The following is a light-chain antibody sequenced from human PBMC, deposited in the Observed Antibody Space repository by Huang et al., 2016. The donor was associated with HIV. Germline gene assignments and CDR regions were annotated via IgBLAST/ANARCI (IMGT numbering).Light chain of an antibody. CDR1: QSVNSNY. CDR2: AAY. CDR3: QQYGSSSFT. V-gene: IGKV3-20*01. J-gene: IGKJ3*01. Sequence: EIVLTQSPGTPSLSPGERGTLSCRASQSVNSNYLAWYQQKPCQAPSLLIYAAYSRATGIPDRFSGSGSVTDFTLTISRLEPEDFAVYYCQQYGSSSFTFGPGTKVDIK.